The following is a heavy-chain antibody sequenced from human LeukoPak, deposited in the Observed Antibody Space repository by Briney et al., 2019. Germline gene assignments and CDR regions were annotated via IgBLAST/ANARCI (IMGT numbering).Heavy chain of an antibody. CDR1: GFSFSTYW. D-gene: IGHD7-27*01. Sequence: PGGSLRLSCAASGFSFSTYWMHWVRHASGKGLVWVSRINGDGSSTNYADSVKGRFTISRDNAKNTLYLQMNSLRAEDTAVYFCARRSQLGGFFDNWGQGTLVTVSS. J-gene: IGHJ4*02. V-gene: IGHV3-74*01. CDR2: INGDGSST. CDR3: ARRSQLGGFFDN.